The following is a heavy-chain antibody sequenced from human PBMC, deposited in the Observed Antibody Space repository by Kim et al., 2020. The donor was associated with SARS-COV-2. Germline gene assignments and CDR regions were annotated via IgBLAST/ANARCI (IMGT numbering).Heavy chain of an antibody. Sequence: DSLKGRFTNSRDNAENSLYLKMNSLSAEDTAVYYCARGMRGFSYGKIDYWGQGTLVTVSS. J-gene: IGHJ4*02. D-gene: IGHD5-18*01. CDR3: ARGMRGFSYGKIDY. V-gene: IGHV3-21*06.